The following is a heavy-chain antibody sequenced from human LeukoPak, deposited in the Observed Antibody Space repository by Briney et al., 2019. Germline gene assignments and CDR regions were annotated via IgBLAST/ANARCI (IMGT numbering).Heavy chain of an antibody. J-gene: IGHJ4*02. CDR3: AKGIPRKRGSGPVPSFDY. CDR2: ISGSGSIT. Sequence: PGGSLRLSCAASGFTFSSYAMSWVRQAPGKGLEWVSAISGSGSITYYADSVKGRLTISRDNSKNTLFLQMNSLRAEDTALYYCAKGIPRKRGSGPVPSFDYWGQGTLVTVSS. D-gene: IGHD3-10*01. CDR1: GFTFSSYA. V-gene: IGHV3-23*01.